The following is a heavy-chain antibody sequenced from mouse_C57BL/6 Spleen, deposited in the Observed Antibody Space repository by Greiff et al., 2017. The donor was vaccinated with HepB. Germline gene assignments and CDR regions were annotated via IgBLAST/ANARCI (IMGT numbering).Heavy chain of an antibody. V-gene: IGHV1-64*01. CDR2: IHPNSGST. CDR1: GYTFTSYW. Sequence: VQLQLPGAELVKPGASVKLSCKASGYTFTSYWMHWVKQRPGQGLEWIGMIHPNSGSTNYNEKFKSKATLTVDKSSSTAYMQLSSLTSEDSAVYYCARGYYYGSLLYFDYWGQGTTLTVSS. CDR3: ARGYYYGSLLYFDY. D-gene: IGHD1-2*01. J-gene: IGHJ2*01.